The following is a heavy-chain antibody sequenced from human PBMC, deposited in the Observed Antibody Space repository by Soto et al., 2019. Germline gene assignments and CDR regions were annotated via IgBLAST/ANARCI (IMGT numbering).Heavy chain of an antibody. Sequence: QVQLVESRGGVVQPGRSLRLSCAASGFPITTYGMHWVREGPGKGLEWVAVISYDGSNKYYADSVKGRFTISRDNSKNTLYLQMNSLRPEDTALYYCVGGQYYFDYRGQGTLVTVSS. CDR2: ISYDGSNK. CDR1: GFPITTYG. CDR3: VGGQYYFDY. V-gene: IGHV3-30*03. D-gene: IGHD3-10*01. J-gene: IGHJ4*02.